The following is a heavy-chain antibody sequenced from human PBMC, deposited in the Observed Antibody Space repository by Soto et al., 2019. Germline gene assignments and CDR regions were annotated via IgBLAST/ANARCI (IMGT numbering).Heavy chain of an antibody. Sequence: EVQLLESGGGLVQPGGSLRLSCAASGFSFSSYGMSWVRQAPGKGLEWVSVVSGSGPTTYYADSVKGRFTISRDNSRNTLYLQMNSLRAEDTAVYYCAKYASSNWSLFDFWGQGTLVTVSS. J-gene: IGHJ4*02. V-gene: IGHV3-23*01. CDR2: VSGSGPTT. CDR3: AKYASSNWSLFDF. D-gene: IGHD6-13*01. CDR1: GFSFSSYG.